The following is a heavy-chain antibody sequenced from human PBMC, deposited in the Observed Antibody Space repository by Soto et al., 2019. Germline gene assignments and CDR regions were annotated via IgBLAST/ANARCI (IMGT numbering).Heavy chain of an antibody. CDR3: ARYPRDSGYAIVDY. CDR1: GFTFSSYW. J-gene: IGHJ4*02. V-gene: IGHV3-7*05. D-gene: IGHD5-12*01. CDR2: IKKDGSEK. Sequence: PGGSLRLSCAASGFTFSSYWMGWVRQAPGKGLEWVANIKKDGSEKYYVDSVKGRFTISRDNAENSLHLHMNSLRVEDTAVYYCARYPRDSGYAIVDYWCQGTPVTVSS.